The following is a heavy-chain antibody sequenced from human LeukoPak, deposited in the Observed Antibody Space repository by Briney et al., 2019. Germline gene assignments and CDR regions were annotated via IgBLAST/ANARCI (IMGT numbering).Heavy chain of an antibody. Sequence: GGSLRLSCAASGFTFSSYWMHWVRQAPGKGLVWVSRINTDGSRTDYADSVKGRFTISRDNAKNTLYLQMNSLRAEDTAVYYCARWFYGSGSWVLDYWGQGTLVTVSS. D-gene: IGHD3-10*01. J-gene: IGHJ4*02. CDR2: INTDGSRT. V-gene: IGHV3-74*01. CDR3: ARWFYGSGSWVLDY. CDR1: GFTFSSYW.